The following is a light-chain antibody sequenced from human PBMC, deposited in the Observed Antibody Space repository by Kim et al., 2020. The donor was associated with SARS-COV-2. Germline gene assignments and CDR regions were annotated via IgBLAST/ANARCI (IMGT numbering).Light chain of an antibody. CDR2: AAS. CDR1: QGISNA. CDR3: LQHNTYPYT. V-gene: IGKV1-17*03. Sequence: SASVGDRVNFTRRASQGISNALAWFQQKPERGPKRLIYAASSLQAGVPSRFSGSGSGTEFTLRISILQPEDFATYYWLQHNTYPYTFGQGTKLEI. J-gene: IGKJ2*01.